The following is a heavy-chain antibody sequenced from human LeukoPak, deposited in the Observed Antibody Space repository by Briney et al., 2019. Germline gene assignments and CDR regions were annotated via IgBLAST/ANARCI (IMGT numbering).Heavy chain of an antibody. J-gene: IGHJ5*02. V-gene: IGHV2-5*02. CDR1: GFSLSTNGVG. CDR3: AHSRTSAWPTPYNYFDP. D-gene: IGHD6-19*01. CDR2: LYWDDYK. Sequence: SGPTLVKPTQTLTLTCTFSGFSLSTNGVGVGWIRQPPGKALEWLALLYWDDYKYYSPSLKSRLSITRDTSKNQVVLTLTNMDPVDTATYFCAHSRTSAWPTPYNYFDPWGQGTLVTVSS.